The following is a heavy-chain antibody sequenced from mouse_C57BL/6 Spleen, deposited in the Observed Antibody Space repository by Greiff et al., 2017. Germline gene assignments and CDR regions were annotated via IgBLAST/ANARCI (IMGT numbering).Heavy chain of an antibody. Sequence: EVHLVESGEGLVKPGGSLKLSCAASGFTFSSYAMSWVRQTPEKRLEWVAYISSGGDYIYYADTVKGRFTISRDNARNTLYLQMSSLKSEDTAMYYCTRDSSYYYGSSYDAMDYWGQGTSVTVSS. CDR2: ISSGGDYI. CDR3: TRDSSYYYGSSYDAMDY. CDR1: GFTFSSYA. V-gene: IGHV5-9-1*02. J-gene: IGHJ4*01. D-gene: IGHD1-1*01.